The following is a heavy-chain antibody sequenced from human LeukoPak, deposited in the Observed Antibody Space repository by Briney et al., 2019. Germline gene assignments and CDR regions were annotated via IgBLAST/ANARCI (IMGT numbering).Heavy chain of an antibody. D-gene: IGHD3-10*01. CDR1: GGSVSGYY. Sequence: SETLSLTCAVYGGSVSGYYWSWIRQPPGKGLEWIGEVNHSGTTNYNPSLKSRVTISVDTSKNQFSLKLSSVTAADTAVYYCARGRGGAVRITMVRGVIKNWFDPWGQGTLVTVSS. CDR3: ARGRGGAVRITMVRGVIKNWFDP. CDR2: VNHSGTT. V-gene: IGHV4-34*01. J-gene: IGHJ5*02.